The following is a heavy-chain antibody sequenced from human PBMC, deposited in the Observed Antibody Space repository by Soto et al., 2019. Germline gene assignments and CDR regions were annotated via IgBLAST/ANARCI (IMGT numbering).Heavy chain of an antibody. J-gene: IGHJ4*02. CDR1: GFTFSRYG. CDR3: AKHGPLGTIIVVITRFQY. V-gene: IGHV3-23*01. Sequence: EVRLLESGGGLVQPGGSLRLSCAASGFTFSRYGMSWVRQAPGKGLEWVSGISDSGESTYYADSVKGRFTISRDNSKNTLYLHMNSLRVEDTAVYYCAKHGPLGTIIVVITRFQYWGQGTLVTVSS. CDR2: ISDSGEST. D-gene: IGHD3-22*01.